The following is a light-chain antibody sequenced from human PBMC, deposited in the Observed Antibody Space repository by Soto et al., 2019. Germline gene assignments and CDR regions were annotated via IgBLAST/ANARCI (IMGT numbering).Light chain of an antibody. CDR1: SSDVGGYNY. Sequence: QSALTQPASVSGSPGQSITISCTGTSSDVGGYNYVSWYQQHPGKAPKCMIYEVSNRPSGVSNLFACSKSGNTASLTISGLQSEDEADYYCSSYTSSSTHRAFGGGSKLTVL. J-gene: IGLJ3*02. CDR2: EVS. CDR3: SSYTSSSTHRA. V-gene: IGLV2-14*01.